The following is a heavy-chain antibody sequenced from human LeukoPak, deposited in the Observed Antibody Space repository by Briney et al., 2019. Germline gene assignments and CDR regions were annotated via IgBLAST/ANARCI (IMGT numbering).Heavy chain of an antibody. CDR1: GGSFSGYY. V-gene: IGHV4-34*01. D-gene: IGHD5-18*01. Sequence: SETLSLTCAVCGGSFSGYYWSWIRQPPGKGLKWIGEINHSGSTNYNPSLKSRVTISVDTSKNQFSLKLSSVTAADTAVYYCARGGRHSYGPRPFDYWGQGTLVTVSS. CDR2: INHSGST. CDR3: ARGGRHSYGPRPFDY. J-gene: IGHJ4*02.